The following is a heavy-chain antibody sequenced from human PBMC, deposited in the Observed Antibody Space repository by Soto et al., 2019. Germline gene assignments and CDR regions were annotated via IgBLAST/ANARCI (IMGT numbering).Heavy chain of an antibody. D-gene: IGHD2-21*01. CDR2: IYWDGDK. CDR1: GFSLTSNGVV. J-gene: IGHJ4*02. V-gene: IGHV2-5*02. CDR3: VHILGPPQYYFDY. Sequence: SGPTLVNPTHTLTLTCTFSGFSLTSNGVVVVWIRQPPGKALEWLALIYWDGDKRYRPSLKNRLTVTKDTSKNQVVLTMTNLDPADTAMYYCVHILGPPQYYFDYWGQGILVTVSS.